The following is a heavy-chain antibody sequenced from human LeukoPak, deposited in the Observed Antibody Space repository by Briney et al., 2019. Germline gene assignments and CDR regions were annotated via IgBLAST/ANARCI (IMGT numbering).Heavy chain of an antibody. CDR1: GGSFSGYY. D-gene: IGHD3-16*02. CDR3: ARGFGRLRLGELSNP. V-gene: IGHV4-34*01. CDR2: INHSGST. J-gene: IGHJ5*02. Sequence: SETLSLTCAVYGGSFSGYYWSWIRQPPGKGLEWIGEINHSGSTNYNPSLKSRVTISVDTSKNQFSLKLSSVTAADTAVYCCARGFGRLRLGELSNPWGQGTLVTVSS.